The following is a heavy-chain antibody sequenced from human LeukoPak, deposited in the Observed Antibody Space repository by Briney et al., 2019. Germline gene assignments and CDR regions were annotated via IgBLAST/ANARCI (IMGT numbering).Heavy chain of an antibody. CDR2: IYDSGRT. CDR1: GGSISTTNYY. V-gene: IGHV4-39*01. D-gene: IGHD3-10*01. Sequence: PSETLSLTCTVSGGSISTTNYYWGWIRQPPGKGLEWIGSIYDSGRTYYHPSLKSRVTISVDTSENQFSLRLTSVTAADTAVYYCARRTYYYGSGSYYNDSGVRGYYYMDVWGKGTTVTVSS. CDR3: ARRTYYYGSGSYYNDSGVRGYYYMDV. J-gene: IGHJ6*03.